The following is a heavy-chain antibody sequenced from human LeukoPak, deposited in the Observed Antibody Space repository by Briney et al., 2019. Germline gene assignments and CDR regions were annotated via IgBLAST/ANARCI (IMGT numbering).Heavy chain of an antibody. J-gene: IGHJ4*02. CDR3: ARVPRYCSGGSCYSEYYFDY. V-gene: IGHV4-4*07. D-gene: IGHD2-15*01. CDR1: GDSISSYY. Sequence: SETLSLTCTVSGDSISSYYWSWIQQPAGKGLEWIGRMYPSGGINYNSSLKSRVTMSVDTSKNQFSLKLSSVTAADTAVYYCARVPRYCSGGSCYSEYYFDYWGQGTPVTVSS. CDR2: MYPSGGI.